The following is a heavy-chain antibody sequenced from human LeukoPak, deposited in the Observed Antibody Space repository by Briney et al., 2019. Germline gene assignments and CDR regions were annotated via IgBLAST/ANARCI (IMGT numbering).Heavy chain of an antibody. Sequence: SETLSLTCTISGGSISSYYWSWIRQPAGKGLEWIGRIYTSGSTNYNPSLKSRITMSVYTSKNQFSLKLSSVTAADRAVYYCARGSRSGLIDYWGEGSQVTVSS. CDR3: ARGSRSGLIDY. CDR2: IYTSGST. D-gene: IGHD3-10*01. J-gene: IGHJ4*02. CDR1: GGSISSYY. V-gene: IGHV4-4*07.